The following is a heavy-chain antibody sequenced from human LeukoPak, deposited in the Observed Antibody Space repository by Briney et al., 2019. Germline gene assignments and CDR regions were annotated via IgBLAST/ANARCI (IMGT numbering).Heavy chain of an antibody. J-gene: IGHJ4*02. D-gene: IGHD6-13*01. CDR2: ISSRGSYI. CDR1: GFTFSNYN. CDR3: ARGYSSSWYDLYYFDY. V-gene: IGHV3-21*01. Sequence: GGSLRLSCAASGFTFSNYNINWVRQPPGKGLEWVTSISSRGSYIYYADSVKGRFAISADNAMNSLYLQMNSLRAEDTAVYYCARGYSSSWYDLYYFDYWGQGTLVTVSS.